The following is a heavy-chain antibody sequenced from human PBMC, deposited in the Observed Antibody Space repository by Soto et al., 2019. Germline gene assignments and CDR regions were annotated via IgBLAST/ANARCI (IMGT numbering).Heavy chain of an antibody. CDR3: ARGRYGDY. CDR1: GYGFTTYG. J-gene: IGHJ4*02. Sequence: QVHLVQSGAEVKKPGASVKVTCKGSGYGFTTYGITWVRQAPGQGLEWMGWISAHNGNTNYAQKLQGRVTVTRDTSTSTAYMELRSLRSDDTAVYNCARGRYGDYWGQGALVTVSS. CDR2: ISAHNGNT. V-gene: IGHV1-18*01. D-gene: IGHD1-1*01.